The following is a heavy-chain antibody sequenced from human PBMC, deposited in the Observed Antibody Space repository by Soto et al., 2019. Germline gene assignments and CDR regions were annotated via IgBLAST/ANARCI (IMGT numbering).Heavy chain of an antibody. J-gene: IGHJ4*02. Sequence: VQLLESGGGLVQPGGSLRLSCAASGFTFSSYAMSWVRQAPGQGLEWMGGIIPIFGTANYAQKFQGRVTITADESTSTAYMELGSLRSEDTAVYYCARLLRYFDWSHPHFDYWGQGTLVTVSS. V-gene: IGHV1-69*01. D-gene: IGHD3-9*01. CDR1: GFTFSSYA. CDR3: ARLLRYFDWSHPHFDY. CDR2: IIPIFGTA.